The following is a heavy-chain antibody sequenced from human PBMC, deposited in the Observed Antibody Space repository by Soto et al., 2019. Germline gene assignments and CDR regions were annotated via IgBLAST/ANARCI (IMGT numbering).Heavy chain of an antibody. Sequence: QAQLVQSGAEVKKPGASVKVSCKTSGYTFPAYYIHWVRQAPGQGLAWVGWITPKTGDTKYAQKFQGRVTMTGDTSITTAYMELGRLRSDDTAVYYCARQLAYCGGDCYTEPIDYWGQGTLVTVSS. J-gene: IGHJ4*02. V-gene: IGHV1-2*02. CDR3: ARQLAYCGGDCYTEPIDY. D-gene: IGHD2-21*02. CDR2: ITPKTGDT. CDR1: GYTFPAYY.